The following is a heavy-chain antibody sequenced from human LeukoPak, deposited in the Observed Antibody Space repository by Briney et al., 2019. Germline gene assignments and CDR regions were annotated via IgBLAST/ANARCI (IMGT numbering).Heavy chain of an antibody. CDR2: IKQNGIXK. J-gene: IGHJ4*02. Sequence: GGSLRLSCAASGFXFXSEWMXWXXXAAXXXXXXXXXIKQNGIXKYYXDSVTGRFTISRDNAKNSLYLQMNSLRVEDTAVXYCARAISASRLLDYWGQGTLVTVSS. D-gene: IGHD6-6*01. V-gene: IGHV3-7*04. CDR3: ARAISASRLLDY. CDR1: GFXFXSEW.